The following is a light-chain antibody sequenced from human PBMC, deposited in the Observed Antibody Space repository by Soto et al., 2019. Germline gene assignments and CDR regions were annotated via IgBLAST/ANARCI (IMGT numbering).Light chain of an antibody. J-gene: IGLJ2*01. Sequence: SYELTQPPSVSVAPGKTARITCGGNNIGSKSVHWYQQKPGQAPVLVIYYDSDRPSGIPERFSGSNSGNTATLTISRVEAGDEAAYYCQVWDSSSVDVVFGGGTKLTVL. CDR1: NIGSKS. CDR2: YDS. CDR3: QVWDSSSVDVV. V-gene: IGLV3-21*04.